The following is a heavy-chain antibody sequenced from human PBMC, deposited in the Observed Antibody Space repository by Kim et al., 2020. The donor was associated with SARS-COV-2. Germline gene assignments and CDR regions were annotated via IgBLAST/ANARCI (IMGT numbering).Heavy chain of an antibody. D-gene: IGHD1-26*01. CDR3: ARLEMPGFGGRGWFAP. CDR2: VYYSGST. V-gene: IGHV4-39*01. Sequence: SETLSLTCTVPGGSISRSNSHWGWIRQPPGKGLEWIVSVYYSGSTFYNPSLKSRVTIPVDTSENQLSLKLTSVTAADTAVYYCARLEMPGFGGRGWFAP. CDR1: GGSISRSNSH. J-gene: IGHJ5*02.